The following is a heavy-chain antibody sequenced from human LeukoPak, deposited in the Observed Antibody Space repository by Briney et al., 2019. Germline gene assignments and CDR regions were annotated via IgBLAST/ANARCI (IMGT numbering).Heavy chain of an antibody. Sequence: GGSLRLSCAASGFTFSDYYMSWIRQSPGKGLEWVSYISSSSSYTNYADSVKGRFTISRDNAKNSLYLQMNSLRAEDTAVYYCARVYGDYYFDYWGQGTLVTVSS. D-gene: IGHD4-17*01. CDR3: ARVYGDYYFDY. V-gene: IGHV3-11*06. CDR1: GFTFSDYY. J-gene: IGHJ4*02. CDR2: ISSSSSYT.